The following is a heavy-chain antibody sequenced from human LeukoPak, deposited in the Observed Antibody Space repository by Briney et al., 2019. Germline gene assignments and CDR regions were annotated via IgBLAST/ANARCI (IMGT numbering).Heavy chain of an antibody. CDR3: ARVGYYYDSSGYSFDY. D-gene: IGHD3-22*01. J-gene: IGHJ4*02. CDR1: GFTFSNYW. V-gene: IGHV3-74*01. CDR2: IKTDGSST. Sequence: PGGSLRLSCAVSGFTFSNYWMHWVRQAPGKGLVWVSRIKTDGSSTRYADSVKGRFTISRDNAKNTLYLKMNSLRAEDTAVYYCARVGYYYDSSGYSFDYWGQGTLVTVSS.